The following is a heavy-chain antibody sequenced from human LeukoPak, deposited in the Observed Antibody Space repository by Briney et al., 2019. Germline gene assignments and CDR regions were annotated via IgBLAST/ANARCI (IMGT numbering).Heavy chain of an antibody. J-gene: IGHJ6*02. CDR2: IIPIFGPA. Sequence: SVKVSCKTSGGTFSRFAISWVRQAPGQGLEWMGGIIPIFGPANYAQKFQGRVTITADESTSTAYMELSSLRSEDTAVYYCARERGARYSGTDGYYYGMDVWGQGTTVTVSS. CDR1: GGTFSRFA. CDR3: ARERGARYSGTDGYYYGMDV. D-gene: IGHD1-26*01. V-gene: IGHV1-69*13.